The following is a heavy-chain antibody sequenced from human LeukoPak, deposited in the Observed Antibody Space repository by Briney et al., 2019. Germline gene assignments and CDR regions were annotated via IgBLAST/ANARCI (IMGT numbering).Heavy chain of an antibody. V-gene: IGHV3-23*01. Sequence: GGSLRLSCAASGFTFSSYAISWVRQAPGKGLEWVSGIGGNGDNTYYADSVKGRFSISRDNSKNTLYLQMNSLRAEDTAIYYCAKDHAGYSSGWHVDYWGQGTLVTVSS. D-gene: IGHD6-19*01. CDR1: GFTFSSYA. CDR2: IGGNGDNT. CDR3: AKDHAGYSSGWHVDY. J-gene: IGHJ4*02.